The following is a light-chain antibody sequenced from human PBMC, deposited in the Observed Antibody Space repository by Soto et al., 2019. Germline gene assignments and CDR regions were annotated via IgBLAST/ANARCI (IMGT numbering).Light chain of an antibody. CDR3: MQALQTRWT. CDR2: LGS. V-gene: IGKV2-28*01. Sequence: DIVMTQSPLSLPVTPGEPASISCRSSQSLLHSNGYNYLDWYLQKPGQSPQLLIYLGSNRASGVPARFSGSGSGTDFTLKISRVEAEGVGVYYCMQALQTRWTFGQGTKVEIK. J-gene: IGKJ1*01. CDR1: QSLLHSNGYNY.